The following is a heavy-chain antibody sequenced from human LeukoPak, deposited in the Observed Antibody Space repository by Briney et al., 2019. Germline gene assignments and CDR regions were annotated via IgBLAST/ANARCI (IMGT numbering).Heavy chain of an antibody. CDR1: GFTVRSYD. J-gene: IGHJ2*01. V-gene: IGHV3-13*05. D-gene: IGHD7-27*01. CDR3: ARELGIEGYWYFDL. Sequence: GESLRLSCAASGFTVRSYDMHWVRQVAGKGLEWVSAISTASNPHYAASVQGRFTIFRANAENSLYLQMNSLSAEDTAVYYCARELGIEGYWYFDLWGRGTLVTVSS. CDR2: ISTASNP.